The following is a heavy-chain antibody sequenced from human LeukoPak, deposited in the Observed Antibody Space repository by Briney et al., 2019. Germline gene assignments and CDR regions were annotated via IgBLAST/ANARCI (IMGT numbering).Heavy chain of an antibody. V-gene: IGHV1-69-2*01. D-gene: IGHD1-14*01. CDR3: ARGSLGWGSEPEYFDY. CDR1: GYTFTDYY. CDR2: IDPEDGEA. Sequence: GASVKVSCKPSGYTFTDYYIHWVQQAPGKGLEWMGRIDPEDGEAMYAEKFQGRVTITTDTSTSTVAMELRSLRSDDTGVYYCARGSLGWGSEPEYFDYWGQGTLVTVSS. J-gene: IGHJ4*01.